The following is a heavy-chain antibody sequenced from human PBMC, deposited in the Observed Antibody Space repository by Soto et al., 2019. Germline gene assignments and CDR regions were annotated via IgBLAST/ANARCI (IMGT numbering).Heavy chain of an antibody. CDR1: GYIFTGYY. CDR2: INPNSGDT. CDR3: ATSRISIAVAGETEYYFDY. V-gene: IGHV1-2*04. J-gene: IGHJ4*02. Sequence: ASVKVSCKASGYIFTGYYMHWVRQAPGQGLEWMGWINPNSGDTNYTQNFQGWVTMTRVTSISTAYMELSRLRSDDTAVYYCATSRISIAVAGETEYYFDYWGQGTPVTVSS. D-gene: IGHD6-19*01.